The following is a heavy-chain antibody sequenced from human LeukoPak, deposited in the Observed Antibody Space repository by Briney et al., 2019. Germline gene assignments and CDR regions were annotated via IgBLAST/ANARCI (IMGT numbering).Heavy chain of an antibody. Sequence: GGSLRLSCVASGFTFNKYWMHWVRQIPGEGLVWVSRIDNNGVETVYADSVEGRFTISRDNAKNTLYLQMNSLRVEDTAIYYCARDRPHNWFDPWGQGTLVTVSS. CDR3: ARDRPHNWFDP. V-gene: IGHV3-74*01. CDR1: GFTFNKYW. J-gene: IGHJ5*02. CDR2: IDNNGVET.